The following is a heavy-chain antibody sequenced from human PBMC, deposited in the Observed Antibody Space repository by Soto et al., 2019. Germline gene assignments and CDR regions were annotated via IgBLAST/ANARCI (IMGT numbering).Heavy chain of an antibody. CDR3: TTAKGLNFWSGYYLIDFARSDSYYYYYGMDV. D-gene: IGHD3-3*01. V-gene: IGHV3-15*07. J-gene: IGHJ6*02. CDR2: IKSKTDGGTT. CDR1: GFTFSNAW. Sequence: GGSLRLSCAASGFTFSNAWMNWVRQAPGKGLEWVGRIKSKTDGGTTDYAAPVKGRFTISRDDSKNTLYLQMNSLKTEDTAVYYCTTAKGLNFWSGYYLIDFARSDSYYYYYGMDVWGQGTTVTVSS.